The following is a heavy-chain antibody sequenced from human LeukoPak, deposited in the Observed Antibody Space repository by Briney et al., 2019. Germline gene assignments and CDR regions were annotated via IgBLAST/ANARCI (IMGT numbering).Heavy chain of an antibody. V-gene: IGHV4-59*08. CDR2: IHYTGST. Sequence: SETLSLTCTVSGGSISSYYWSWIRQPPGKGLEWIGYIHYTGSTNYNPSLKSRVTISVDTSKNQFSLDLSSVTAADTAVYYCARTFDTSGYYYNFDYWGQGTLVTVSS. D-gene: IGHD3-22*01. CDR1: GGSISSYY. CDR3: ARTFDTSGYYYNFDY. J-gene: IGHJ4*02.